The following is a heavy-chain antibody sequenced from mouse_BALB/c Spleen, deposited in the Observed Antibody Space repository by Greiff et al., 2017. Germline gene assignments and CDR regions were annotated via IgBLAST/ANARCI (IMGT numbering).Heavy chain of an antibody. D-gene: IGHD2-1*01. J-gene: IGHJ4*01. CDR1: GFTFSSYA. CDR3: ARESYGNSLMDY. V-gene: IGHV5-9-4*01. Sequence: DVKLVESGGGLVKPGGSLKLSCAASGFTFSSYAMSWVRQSPEKRLEWVAEISSGGSYTYYPDTVTGRFTISRDNAKNTLYLEMSSLRSEDTAMYYCARESYGNSLMDYWGQGTSVTVSS. CDR2: ISSGGSYT.